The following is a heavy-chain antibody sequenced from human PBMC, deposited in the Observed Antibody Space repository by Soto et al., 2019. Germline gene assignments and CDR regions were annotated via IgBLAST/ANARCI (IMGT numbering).Heavy chain of an antibody. J-gene: IGHJ4*02. CDR3: ARDSRYSSFDY. CDR2: IWYDGSNK. CDR1: GFTFSSYG. D-gene: IGHD5-18*01. V-gene: IGHV3-33*01. Sequence: QVQLVESGGGVVQPGRSLRLSCAASGFTFSSYGMHWVRQAPGKGLEWVAVIWYDGSNKYYADSVKGRFTISRDNSKNTLYLQMNSLRAEDTAVYYCARDSRYSSFDYWGQGTLVTVSS.